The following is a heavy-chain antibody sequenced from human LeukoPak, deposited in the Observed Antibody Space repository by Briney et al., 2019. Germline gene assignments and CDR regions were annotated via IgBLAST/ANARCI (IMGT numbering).Heavy chain of an antibody. CDR1: GYSLTELS. CDR3: APFGAKWLRLGSFFD. D-gene: IGHD5-12*01. V-gene: IGHV1-24*01. Sequence: ASVKVSCKVSGYSLTELSMHWVRQAPGKGLEWMGGFDPEDGETIYAQKFQGSVTMTEDTSTDTAYMELSSLRSEDTAVYYCAPFGAKWLRLGSFFDWGQGTLVTVSS. J-gene: IGHJ4*02. CDR2: FDPEDGET.